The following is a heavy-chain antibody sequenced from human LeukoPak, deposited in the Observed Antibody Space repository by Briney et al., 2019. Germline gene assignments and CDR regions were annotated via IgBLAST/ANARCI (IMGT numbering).Heavy chain of an antibody. CDR3: ARVRELVGDYYGMDV. CDR2: IYYSGST. J-gene: IGHJ6*02. Sequence: PSETLSLTCTVSGGSISSSSYYWGWIRQPPGKGLEWIGSIYYSGSTYYNPSLKSRVTISVDTSKNQFSLKLSSVTAADTAVYYCARVRELVGDYYGMDVWGQGTTVIVSS. V-gene: IGHV4-39*07. CDR1: GGSISSSSYY. D-gene: IGHD6-13*01.